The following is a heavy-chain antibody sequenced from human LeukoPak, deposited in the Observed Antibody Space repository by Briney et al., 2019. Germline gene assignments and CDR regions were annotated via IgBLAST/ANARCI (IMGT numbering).Heavy chain of an antibody. V-gene: IGHV1-69*05. D-gene: IGHD3-10*01. CDR3: AREAWFGELSYFDY. CDR2: NIPIFGTA. CDR1: GGTFSSYA. J-gene: IGHJ4*02. Sequence: SVKVSCKASGGTFSSYATSWVRQAPGQGLEWMGENIPIFGTANYAQKFQGRVTITTDQSTSTAYMEQSSLRSEDTAVYYCAREAWFGELSYFDYWGQGTLVTVSS.